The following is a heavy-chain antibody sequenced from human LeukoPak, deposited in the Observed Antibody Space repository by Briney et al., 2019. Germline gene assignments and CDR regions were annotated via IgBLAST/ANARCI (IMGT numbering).Heavy chain of an antibody. V-gene: IGHV4-34*01. CDR2: INHSGST. Sequence: SETLSLTCAIYGGSFSGYYWSWIRQPPGKGLEWLGEINHSGSTNYDPSLKSRATISVATSKHQFSLKLSSATAADTAVYYCARDRGTAMVLDYWGQGTLVTVFS. D-gene: IGHD5-18*01. CDR1: GGSFSGYY. J-gene: IGHJ4*02. CDR3: ARDRGTAMVLDY.